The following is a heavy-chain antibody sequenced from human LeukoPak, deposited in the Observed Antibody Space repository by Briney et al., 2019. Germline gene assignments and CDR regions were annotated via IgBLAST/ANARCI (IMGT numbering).Heavy chain of an antibody. CDR3: ARGYYYGSGSYYPVPFYMDV. Sequence: ASVKVSCKASGYTFTGYYIHWVRQAPGQGLEWMGRINPNIGGTTYAQNFEGRVTMTRDTSISTVYMELSRLRSDDTAVYYCARGYYYGSGSYYPVPFYMDVWGKGTTVTVS. CDR2: INPNIGGT. V-gene: IGHV1-2*06. J-gene: IGHJ6*03. D-gene: IGHD3-10*01. CDR1: GYTFTGYY.